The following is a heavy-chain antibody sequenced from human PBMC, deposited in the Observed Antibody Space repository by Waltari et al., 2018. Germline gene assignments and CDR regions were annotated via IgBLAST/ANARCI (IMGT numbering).Heavy chain of an antibody. D-gene: IGHD3-22*01. CDR1: GFTFSSYG. CDR3: AKELERYYYDSSGYGDI. Sequence: QVQLVESGGGVVQPGRSLRLSCAASGFTFSSYGMHWVRQAPGKGLGWVAVISYDGSNKYYADSVKGRFTISRDNSKNTLYLQMNSLRAEDTAVYYCAKELERYYYDSSGYGDIWGQGTMVTVSS. CDR2: ISYDGSNK. V-gene: IGHV3-30*18. J-gene: IGHJ3*02.